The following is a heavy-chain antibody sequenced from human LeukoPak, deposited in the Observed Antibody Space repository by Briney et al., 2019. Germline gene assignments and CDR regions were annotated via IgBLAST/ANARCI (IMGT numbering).Heavy chain of an antibody. V-gene: IGHV3-7*01. CDR1: GFSLSTYW. D-gene: IGHD3-9*01. Sequence: GGSLRLSCVASGFSLSTYWMSWVRQAPGKGLEWVANIKQDGSEKYYVDSVKGRFTISRDNSKNTLYLQMNSLRAEDTAVYYCAKDLTLYYYYGMDVWGQGTTVTVSS. J-gene: IGHJ6*02. CDR3: AKDLTLYYYYGMDV. CDR2: IKQDGSEK.